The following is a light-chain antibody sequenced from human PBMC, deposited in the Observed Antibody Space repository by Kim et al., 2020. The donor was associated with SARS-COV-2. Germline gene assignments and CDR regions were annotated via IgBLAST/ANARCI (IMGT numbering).Light chain of an antibody. V-gene: IGKV1-33*01. CDR1: QDISNY. J-gene: IGKJ1*01. Sequence: YVGDRVTITCQASQDISNYLNWYQQKPGKAPKLLIYDASNLETGVPSRFSGSGSGTDFTFTISSLQPEDIATYYCQQYDNLLTWTFGQGTKVDIK. CDR2: DAS. CDR3: QQYDNLLTWT.